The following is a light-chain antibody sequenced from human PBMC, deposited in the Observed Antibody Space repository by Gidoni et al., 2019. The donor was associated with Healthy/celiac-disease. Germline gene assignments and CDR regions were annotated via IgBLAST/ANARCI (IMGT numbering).Light chain of an antibody. CDR3: QQSYSTPPYT. CDR2: AAS. V-gene: IGKV1-39*01. J-gene: IGKJ2*01. Sequence: DIQMTQSPSFLSASVGDRVTNTCRASQSISSYLNGYQQKPGKAPKLLIYAASSLQSGVPSRFSGSGSGTDFTLTISSLQPEDFATYYCQQSYSTPPYTFGQGTKLEIK. CDR1: QSISSY.